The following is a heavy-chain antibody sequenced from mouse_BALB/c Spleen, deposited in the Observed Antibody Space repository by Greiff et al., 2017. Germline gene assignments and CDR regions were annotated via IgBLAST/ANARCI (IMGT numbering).Heavy chain of an antibody. Sequence: VQLQQTGPELVKPGASVKISCKASGYSFTDYIMLWVKQSHGKSLEWIGNINPYFGSTSYNLKFKGKATLTVDKSSSTAYMQLNSLTSEDSAVYYCATGYYFDYWGQGTTLTVSS. V-gene: IGHV1-39*01. CDR3: ATGYYFDY. CDR2: INPYFGST. CDR1: GYSFTDYI. J-gene: IGHJ2*01. D-gene: IGHD4-1*01.